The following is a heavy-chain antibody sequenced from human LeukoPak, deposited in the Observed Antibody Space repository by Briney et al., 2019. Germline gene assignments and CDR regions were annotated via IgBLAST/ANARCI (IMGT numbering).Heavy chain of an antibody. CDR3: AKYGSSGWVIDY. CDR2: IYYTGAT. V-gene: IGHV4-59*08. J-gene: IGHJ4*02. D-gene: IGHD6-19*01. Sequence: GYIYYTGATNYNPSLKSRVTISVDTSKNQFSLRLSSVTAADTAVYFCAKYGSSGWVIDYWGQGTLVTVSS.